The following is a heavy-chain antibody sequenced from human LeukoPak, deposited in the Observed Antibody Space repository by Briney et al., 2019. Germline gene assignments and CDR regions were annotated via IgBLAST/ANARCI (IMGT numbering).Heavy chain of an antibody. CDR2: ISGSGGST. D-gene: IGHD3-10*01. J-gene: IGHJ4*02. Sequence: GGSLRLSCAASGFTFSSYAMSWVRQAPGKGLEWVSGISGSGGSTYYADSVKGRFTISRDNSKNTLYLQMNSLRAEDTAVYYCAKEWDGSGSSQPFDYWGQGTLVTVSS. V-gene: IGHV3-23*01. CDR1: GFTFSSYA. CDR3: AKEWDGSGSSQPFDY.